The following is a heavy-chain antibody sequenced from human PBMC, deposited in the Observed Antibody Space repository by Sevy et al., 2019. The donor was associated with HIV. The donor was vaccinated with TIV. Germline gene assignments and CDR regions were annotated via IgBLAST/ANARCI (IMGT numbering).Heavy chain of an antibody. Sequence: GGSLRLSCAASGFTFSDYYMSWIRQAPGKGLEWVSYISSSGSTIYYADSVKGRVTISRDNAKNSLYLQMNSLRAEDTAVYYCARESEDTAMVNDYWGQGTLVTVSS. CDR2: ISSSGSTI. CDR1: GFTFSDYY. D-gene: IGHD5-18*01. J-gene: IGHJ4*02. CDR3: ARESEDTAMVNDY. V-gene: IGHV3-11*01.